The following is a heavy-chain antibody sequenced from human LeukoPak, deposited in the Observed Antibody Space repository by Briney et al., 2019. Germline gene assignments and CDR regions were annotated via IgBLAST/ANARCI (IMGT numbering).Heavy chain of an antibody. J-gene: IGHJ4*02. Sequence: GGSLRLSCAASGFTFSDYAMHWVRQAPGKGLEWVANINKDESEKYYVDSVKGRFTISRDNAKNSLYLQMNSLRAEDTAVYYCARCRTTVTAMPGYWGQGTLVTVSS. D-gene: IGHD4-17*01. V-gene: IGHV3-7*03. CDR2: INKDESEK. CDR1: GFTFSDYA. CDR3: ARCRTTVTAMPGY.